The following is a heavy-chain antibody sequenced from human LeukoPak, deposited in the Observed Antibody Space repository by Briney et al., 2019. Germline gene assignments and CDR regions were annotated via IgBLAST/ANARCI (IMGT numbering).Heavy chain of an antibody. V-gene: IGHV1-69*06. CDR2: IIPIFGTA. J-gene: IGHJ4*02. CDR1: GYTFTNYA. D-gene: IGHD6-19*01. Sequence: SVKVSCKASGYTFTNYAMNWVRQAPGQGLEWMGGIIPIFGTANYAQKFQGRVTITADKSTSTAYMELSSLRSEDTAVYYCATTGYSSGWYRVGYYFDYWGQGTLVTVSS. CDR3: ATTGYSSGWYRVGYYFDY.